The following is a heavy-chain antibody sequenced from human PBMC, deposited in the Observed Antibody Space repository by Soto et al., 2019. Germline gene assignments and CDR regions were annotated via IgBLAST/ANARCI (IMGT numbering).Heavy chain of an antibody. D-gene: IGHD4-17*01. Sequence: EVQLVESGGGLVKPGGSLRLSCAASGFTFSSYSMNWVRQAPGKGLEWVSSISSSSSYIYYADSVKGRFTISRDNAKNSLYLQMNSLRAEDTAVYYGARGSGDGWLAVTYWGQGTLVTVSS. J-gene: IGHJ4*02. CDR2: ISSSSSYI. V-gene: IGHV3-21*01. CDR1: GFTFSSYS. CDR3: ARGSGDGWLAVTY.